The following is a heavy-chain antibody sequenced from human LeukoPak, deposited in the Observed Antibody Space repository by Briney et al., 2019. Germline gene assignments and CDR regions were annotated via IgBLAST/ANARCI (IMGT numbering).Heavy chain of an antibody. CDR1: GYSFTTSW. CDR3: ARPSQDSSSWDY. V-gene: IGHV5-51*01. Sequence: GESLKISCKGSGYSFTTSWIGWVRQVPGKGLEWMGIIYPGDSDTRYSPSFQGQVTISADKSISTAYLQWSSLKASDTAMYYCARPSQDSSSWDYWGQGTLVTVSS. CDR2: IYPGDSDT. D-gene: IGHD6-13*01. J-gene: IGHJ4*02.